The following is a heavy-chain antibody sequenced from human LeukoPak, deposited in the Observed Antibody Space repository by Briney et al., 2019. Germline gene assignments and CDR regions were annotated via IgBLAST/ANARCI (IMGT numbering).Heavy chain of an antibody. CDR2: ISWNSGSI. V-gene: IGHV3-9*01. J-gene: IGHJ4*02. D-gene: IGHD5-12*01. CDR1: GFTFDDYA. CDR3: AGGYESVGDY. Sequence: PGGSLRLSCAASGFTFDDYAMHWVRHAPGKGLEWVSGISWNSGSIGYADSVKGRFTISRDNAKNSLYLQMNSLRAEDTALYYCAGGYESVGDYWGQGTLVTVSS.